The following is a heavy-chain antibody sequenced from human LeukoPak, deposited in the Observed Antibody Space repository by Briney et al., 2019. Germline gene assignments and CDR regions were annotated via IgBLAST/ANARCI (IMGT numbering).Heavy chain of an antibody. J-gene: IGHJ4*02. CDR1: GFLFNSHH. V-gene: IGHV3-30-3*01. CDR3: ARDGRGGSYDFWSGYYFYYFDY. Sequence: GGSLRLSCAASGFLFNSHHMHWVRQAPSKGLEWVAVISYDGSNKYYADSVKGRFTISRDNSKNTLYLQMNSLRAEDTAVYYCARDGRGGSYDFWSGYYFYYFDYWGQGTLVTVSS. CDR2: ISYDGSNK. D-gene: IGHD3-3*01.